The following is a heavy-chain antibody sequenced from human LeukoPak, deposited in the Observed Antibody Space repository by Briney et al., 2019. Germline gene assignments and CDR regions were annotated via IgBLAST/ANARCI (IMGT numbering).Heavy chain of an antibody. J-gene: IGHJ4*02. CDR1: GGSFSGYY. Sequence: SETLSLTCAVYGGSFSGYYWSWIRQPPGKGLEWIGNIYHSGSTYYNASLKSRVTISVDTSKNQFSLKLSSVTAADTAVYYCARRYSNYFFDYWGQGTLVTVSS. V-gene: IGHV4-34*01. D-gene: IGHD4-11*01. CDR3: ARRYSNYFFDY. CDR2: IYHSGST.